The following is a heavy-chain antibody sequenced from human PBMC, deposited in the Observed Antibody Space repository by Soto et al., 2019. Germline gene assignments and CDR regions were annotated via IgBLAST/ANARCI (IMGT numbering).Heavy chain of an antibody. CDR1: GYTFPSYG. V-gene: IGHV1-69*01. D-gene: IGHD4-17*01. Sequence: SVNVSFKASGYTFPSYGISWVRQAPGQGLELMGGIIPIFGTANYAQKFQGRVTITADESTSTAYMELSSLRSEDTAVYYCDTCTYGDYSLRYFDYWGDGTLVTESS. J-gene: IGHJ4*03. CDR3: DTCTYGDYSLRYFDY. CDR2: IIPIFGTA.